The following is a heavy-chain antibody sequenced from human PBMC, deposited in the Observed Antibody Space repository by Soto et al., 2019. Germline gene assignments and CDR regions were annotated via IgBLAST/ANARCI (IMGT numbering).Heavy chain of an antibody. J-gene: IGHJ6*02. V-gene: IGHV1-69*13. CDR1: GGTFSSYA. Sequence: ASVKVSCKASGGTFSSYAISWVRQAPGQGLEWMGGIIPIFGTANYAQKFQGRVTITADESTSTAYMELSSLRSEDTAVYYCARDSYSNYLPRGWYYYYGMDVWGQGTTVTVSS. CDR3: ARDSYSNYLPRGWYYYYGMDV. CDR2: IIPIFGTA. D-gene: IGHD4-4*01.